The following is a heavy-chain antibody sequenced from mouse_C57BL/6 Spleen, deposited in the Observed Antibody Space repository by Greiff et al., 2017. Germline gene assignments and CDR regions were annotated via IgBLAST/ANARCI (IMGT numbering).Heavy chain of an antibody. CDR2: IDPNSGGT. J-gene: IGHJ1*03. D-gene: IGHD3-3*01. Sequence: QQSCTASGYTFTSYWMHWVKQRPGRGLEWIGRIDPNSGGTKYNEKFKSKATLTVDKPSSTAYMQLSSLTSEDSAVYFCAREGDSYWYVDVWGTGTTVTVSS. CDR3: AREGDSYWYVDV. CDR1: GYTFTSYW. V-gene: IGHV1-72*01.